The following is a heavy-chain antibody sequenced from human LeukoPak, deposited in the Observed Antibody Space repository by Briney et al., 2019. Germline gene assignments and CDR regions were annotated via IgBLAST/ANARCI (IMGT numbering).Heavy chain of an antibody. CDR3: ERHRNLNEWFHMDH. V-gene: IGHV4-39*01. J-gene: IGHJ4*02. D-gene: IGHD3-3*01. Sequence: SETLSLTCVVSSCSIPSNYFWGWIRRPPGKGLEWIGNIHYSGTTYYNPSLKSRVTISADTSNNRFPLNLTSTPASNTAIEFFERHRNLNEWFHMDHWGRGALVTVSS. CDR2: IHYSGTT. CDR1: SCSIPSNYF.